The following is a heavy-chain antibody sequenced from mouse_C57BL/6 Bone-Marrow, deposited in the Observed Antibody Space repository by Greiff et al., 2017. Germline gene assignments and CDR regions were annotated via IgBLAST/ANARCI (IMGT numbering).Heavy chain of an antibody. CDR1: GYTFTSYW. CDR2: IDPSDSYT. Sequence: QVQLQQPGAELVMPGASVKLSCKASGYTFTSYWMHWVKQRPGQGLEWIGEIDPSDSYTNYNQKFKGKSTLTVDKSSSTAYMQLSSLRSENSAVYNGARSRDGYYYAMDYWGQGTSVTVSS. V-gene: IGHV1-69*01. J-gene: IGHJ4*01. CDR3: ARSRDGYYYAMDY. D-gene: IGHD2-3*01.